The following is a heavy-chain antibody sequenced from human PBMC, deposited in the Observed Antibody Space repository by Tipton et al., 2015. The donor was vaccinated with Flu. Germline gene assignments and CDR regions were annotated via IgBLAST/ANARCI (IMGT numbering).Heavy chain of an antibody. Sequence: SLRLSCAASTFMFSSYNMNWVRQAPGKGLEWLSYISSSGDTIYYADSVKGRFIISRDNAKNSLYLHMNSLRGEDTGVYYCVSQTGGTWVVGTTDWGLGTRVTVSS. CDR2: ISSSGDTI. V-gene: IGHV3-48*03. CDR1: TFMFSSYN. CDR3: VSQTGGTWVVGTTD. D-gene: IGHD1-26*01. J-gene: IGHJ4*02.